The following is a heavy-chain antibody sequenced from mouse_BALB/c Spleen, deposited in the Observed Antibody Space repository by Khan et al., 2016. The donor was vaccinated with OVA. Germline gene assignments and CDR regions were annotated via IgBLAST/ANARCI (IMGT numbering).Heavy chain of an antibody. CDR2: ISDLAYTF. D-gene: IGHD1-2*01. CDR3: ARGGGTAPFAY. CDR1: GFTFSDYG. V-gene: IGHV5-15*02. J-gene: IGHJ3*01. Sequence: EVQLVESGGGLVQPGGSRKLSCAASGFTFSDYGMAWVRQAPGKGPEWVAFISDLAYTFYYADTVTGRFTLSRENAKNTLYLAMSSRRSGDTAMYYCARGGGTAPFAYWGQGTLVTVSA.